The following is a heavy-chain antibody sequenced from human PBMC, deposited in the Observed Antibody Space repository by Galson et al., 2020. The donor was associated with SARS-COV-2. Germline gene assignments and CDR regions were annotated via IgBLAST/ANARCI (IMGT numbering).Heavy chain of an antibody. D-gene: IGHD3-3*01. CDR3: ARVRYDFWSGFVFDAFDI. CDR2: NHPIDSDT. J-gene: IGHJ3*02. Sequence: KIGESPKIPCNGSGYSFPNNWIGWVRQMPAQSLEWMGINHPIDSDTRYSPSFEGQVTISADKSLTTTFLQWSSLKASDTAIYYCARVRYDFWSGFVFDAFDIWGQGTMVTVP. V-gene: IGHV5-51*01. CDR1: GYSFPNNW.